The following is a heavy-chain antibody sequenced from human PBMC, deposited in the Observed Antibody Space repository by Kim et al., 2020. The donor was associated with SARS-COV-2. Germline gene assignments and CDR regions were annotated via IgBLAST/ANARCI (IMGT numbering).Heavy chain of an antibody. D-gene: IGHD3-3*01. J-gene: IGHJ3*02. Sequence: GGSLRLSCAAYGFTFSSYAMSWVRQAPGKGLEWVSAISGSGGSTYYADSVKGRFTISRDNSKNTLYLQMNSLRADDTAVYYCAKDDLEFLEPSDAFDIWGQGTMVTVSS. CDR1: GFTFSSYA. V-gene: IGHV3-23*01. CDR3: AKDDLEFLEPSDAFDI. CDR2: ISGSGGST.